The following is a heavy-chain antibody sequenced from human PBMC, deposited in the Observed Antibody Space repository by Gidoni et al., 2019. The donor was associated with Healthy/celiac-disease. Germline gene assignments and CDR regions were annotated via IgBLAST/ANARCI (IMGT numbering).Heavy chain of an antibody. CDR1: GFTSSNAW. Sequence: EVQLVESGVGLVKPGGSLRLSCAASGFTSSNAWMSWVRQPPGKGLEWVGRIKSKTDGGTTDYAAPVKGRFTISRDDSKNTLYLQMNSLKTEDTAVYYCTTEDYDFWSGYPHFDYWGQGTLVTVSS. V-gene: IGHV3-15*01. CDR2: IKSKTDGGTT. J-gene: IGHJ4*02. CDR3: TTEDYDFWSGYPHFDY. D-gene: IGHD3-3*01.